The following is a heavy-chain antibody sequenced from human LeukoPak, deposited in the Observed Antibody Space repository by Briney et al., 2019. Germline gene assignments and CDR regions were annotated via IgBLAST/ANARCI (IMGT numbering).Heavy chain of an antibody. D-gene: IGHD3-3*01. J-gene: IGHJ4*02. Sequence: ASVKVSCKASGYTFTSYDINWLGQATGQGLEWMGWMNPNSGNTGYAQKFQGRVTITRNTSISTAYMELSSLRSEDTAVYYCASGSFDFWSGYYLDYWGQGTLVTVSS. V-gene: IGHV1-8*03. CDR2: MNPNSGNT. CDR1: GYTFTSYD. CDR3: ASGSFDFWSGYYLDY.